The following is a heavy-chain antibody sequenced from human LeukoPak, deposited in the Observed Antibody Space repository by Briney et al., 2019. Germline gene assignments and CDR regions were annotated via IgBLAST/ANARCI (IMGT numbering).Heavy chain of an antibody. D-gene: IGHD3-10*01. CDR2: IYYSGST. CDR3: ARRDGSGSYSVYYFDY. CDR1: GGSISSSSYY. V-gene: IGHV4-39*01. Sequence: SETLSLTCTVSGGSISSSSYYWGWIRQPPGKGLEWIGSIYYSGSTYYNPSLKSRVTISVDTSKNQFSLKLSSVTAADTAVYYCARRDGSGSYSVYYFDYWGQGTLVTVSS. J-gene: IGHJ4*02.